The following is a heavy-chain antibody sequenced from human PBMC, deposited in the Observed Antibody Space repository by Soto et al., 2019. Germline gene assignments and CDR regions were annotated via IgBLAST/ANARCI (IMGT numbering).Heavy chain of an antibody. J-gene: IGHJ4*02. D-gene: IGHD6-13*01. CDR1: GFTFSDYW. CDR2: IHLDGSEK. V-gene: IGHV3-7*05. Sequence: PGGSLRLSCAASGFTFSDYWMSWVRQTPGKGLEWVGNIHLDGSEKCYADSVKGRFTISRDNAKNSLFLQMNSLRAEDTAVYYCAREMYSSSWPYFDYWGQGTLVTVSS. CDR3: AREMYSSSWPYFDY.